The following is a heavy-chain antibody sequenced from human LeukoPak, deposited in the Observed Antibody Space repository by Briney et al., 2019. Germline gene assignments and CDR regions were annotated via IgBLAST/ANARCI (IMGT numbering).Heavy chain of an antibody. J-gene: IGHJ4*02. V-gene: IGHV3-23*01. D-gene: IGHD4-17*01. Sequence: TGVSLTRSGAASTFTCSSYARSWVPQAPGKGLEGGSAIGGSGGRTYSADPVKGRFTISRDNSKNTLYLQMNRLRAEATAVYYCANWPYGDYTVFDYWGEGILVTVSS. CDR2: IGGSGGRT. CDR1: TFTCSSYA. CDR3: ANWPYGDYTVFDY.